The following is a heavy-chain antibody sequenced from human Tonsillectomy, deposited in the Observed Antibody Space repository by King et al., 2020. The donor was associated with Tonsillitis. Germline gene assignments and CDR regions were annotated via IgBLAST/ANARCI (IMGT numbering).Heavy chain of an antibody. D-gene: IGHD6-19*01. Sequence: VQLVESGGGLVQPGGSLRLSCAASGFTVSSNYMSWVRQAPGKGLEWVSVIYSGGSPYYADSVKGRFTISRDNSKNTLYLQMNSLRAEDTAVYYCARDPKGRAGTGQIDYWGQGTLVTVSS. J-gene: IGHJ4*02. V-gene: IGHV3-66*01. CDR2: IYSGGSP. CDR3: ARDPKGRAGTGQIDY. CDR1: GFTVSSNY.